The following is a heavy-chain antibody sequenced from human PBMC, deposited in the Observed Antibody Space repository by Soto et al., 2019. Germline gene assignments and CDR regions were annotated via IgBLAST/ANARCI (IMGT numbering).Heavy chain of an antibody. CDR2: ISAYNSSI. Sequence: RASVKVSCKASGYTFTSYGISWVRQTPGQGLEWMGWISAYNSSINYAQKLQGRVTMTTDTSTSTAYMELRSLRSDDTAVYFCARDRLGATGDYWGQGTLVTVSS. V-gene: IGHV1-18*01. J-gene: IGHJ4*02. D-gene: IGHD1-26*01. CDR1: GYTFTSYG. CDR3: ARDRLGATGDY.